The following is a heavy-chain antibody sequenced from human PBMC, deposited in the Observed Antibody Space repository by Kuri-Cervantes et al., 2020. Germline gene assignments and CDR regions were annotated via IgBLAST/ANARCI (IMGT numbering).Heavy chain of an antibody. CDR3: AKLTRFAEEPFDY. J-gene: IGHJ4*02. CDR1: GFTVSSNY. V-gene: IGHV3-66*01. CDR2: IYSGGST. Sequence: GGSLRFSCAASGFTVSSNYMSWVRQAPGKGLEWVSVIYSGGSTYYADPVKGRFTISRDNSKNTLYLQMNSLRAEDTAVYYCAKLTRFAEEPFDYWGQGTLVTVSS. D-gene: IGHD4-23*01.